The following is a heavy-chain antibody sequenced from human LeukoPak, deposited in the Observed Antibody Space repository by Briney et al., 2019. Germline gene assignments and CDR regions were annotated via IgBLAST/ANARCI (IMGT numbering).Heavy chain of an antibody. V-gene: IGHV4-59*01. Sequence: SETLSLTCTVSGGSISSYYWSWIRQPPGKGLEWIGYIYYSGSTNYNPSLKSRVTISVDTSKNQFSLKLSSVTAADTAVYYCARVGSYYDAFDTWGQGTMVTVSS. CDR2: IYYSGST. J-gene: IGHJ3*02. D-gene: IGHD1-26*01. CDR1: GGSISSYY. CDR3: ARVGSYYDAFDT.